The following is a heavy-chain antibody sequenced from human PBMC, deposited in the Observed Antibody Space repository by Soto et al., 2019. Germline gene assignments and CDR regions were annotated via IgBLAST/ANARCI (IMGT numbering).Heavy chain of an antibody. J-gene: IGHJ5*02. D-gene: IGHD3-3*01. CDR2: ISAYNGNT. V-gene: IGHV1-18*01. CDR3: ARVTFDTIFGVVIIGWFDP. Sequence: ASVKVSCKASGYTFTSYGISWVRQAPGQGLEWMGWISAYNGNTNYAQKLQGRVTMTTDTSTSTAYMELRSLRSDDTAVYYCARVTFDTIFGVVIIGWFDPWGQGTLVTVYS. CDR1: GYTFTSYG.